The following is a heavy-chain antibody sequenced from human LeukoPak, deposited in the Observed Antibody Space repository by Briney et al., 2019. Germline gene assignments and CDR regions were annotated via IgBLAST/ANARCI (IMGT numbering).Heavy chain of an antibody. CDR1: GGSISSYY. CDR3: ASSIAVAGRDDAFDI. V-gene: IGHV4-4*07. CDR2: IYTSGST. D-gene: IGHD6-19*01. J-gene: IGHJ3*02. Sequence: SETLSLTCNVSGGSISSYYWSWIRQPAGKGLEWIGRIYTSGSTNYNPSLKSRVTMSVDTSKNQFSLKLSSVTAADTAVYYCASSIAVAGRDDAFDIWGQGTMVTVSS.